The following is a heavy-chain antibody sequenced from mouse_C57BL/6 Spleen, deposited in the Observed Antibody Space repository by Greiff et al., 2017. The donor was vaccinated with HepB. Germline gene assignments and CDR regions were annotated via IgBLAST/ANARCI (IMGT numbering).Heavy chain of an antibody. CDR2: ISYDGSN. Sequence: EVQLQQSGPGLVKPSQSLSLTCSVTGYSITSGYYWNWIRQFPGNKLEWKGYISYDGSNNYNPSLKNRISITRDTSKNQFFLKLNSVTTEDTATYYCARDLDYGSSYDYWGQGTTLTVSS. CDR1: GYSITSGYY. V-gene: IGHV3-6*01. J-gene: IGHJ2*01. CDR3: ARDLDYGSSYDY. D-gene: IGHD1-1*01.